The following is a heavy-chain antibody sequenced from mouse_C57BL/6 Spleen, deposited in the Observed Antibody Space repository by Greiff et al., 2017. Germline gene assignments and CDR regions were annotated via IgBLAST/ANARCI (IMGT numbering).Heavy chain of an antibody. CDR2: ISSGGDYI. D-gene: IGHD2-4*01. J-gene: IGHJ3*01. V-gene: IGHV5-9-1*02. Sequence: EVKLVESGEGLVKPGGSLKLSCAASGFTFSSYAMSWVRQTPGKRLEWVAYISSGGDYIYYADTVKGRVTISRDNARNTLYLQMSSLKSEDTAMYYCTREGDYDVFAYWGQGTLVTVSA. CDR3: TREGDYDVFAY. CDR1: GFTFSSYA.